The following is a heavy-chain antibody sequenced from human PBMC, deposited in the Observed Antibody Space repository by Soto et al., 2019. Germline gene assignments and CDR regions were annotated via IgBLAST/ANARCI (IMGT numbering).Heavy chain of an antibody. Sequence: PGESLKISCKGSGYNFTSYWIIWVRQMPGKGLEWMGNIDPTDSSTNYSPSFQGHVTISTDKSMSTAYLQWGTLKASDTAMYYCARRGYDFWSGLDVWGQGTTVTVSS. D-gene: IGHD3-3*01. CDR2: IDPTDSST. CDR3: ARRGYDFWSGLDV. V-gene: IGHV5-10-1*01. J-gene: IGHJ6*02. CDR1: GYNFTSYW.